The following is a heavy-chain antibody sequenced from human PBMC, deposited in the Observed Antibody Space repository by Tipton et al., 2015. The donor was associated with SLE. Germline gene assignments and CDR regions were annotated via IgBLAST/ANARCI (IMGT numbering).Heavy chain of an antibody. J-gene: IGHJ2*01. V-gene: IGHV4-39*07. CDR1: GDSLDSSTYY. D-gene: IGHD3-10*01. Sequence: TLSLTCSVSGDSLDSSTYYWGWVRQTPGKGLEWIGSVSYGGTTYHNPSLKNRLTVSLDTSKILFYLALSSVTAADTGIYYCARRGSLVQGVARYFDLWGRGTLVTVSS. CDR3: ARRGSLVQGVARYFDL. CDR2: VSYGGTT.